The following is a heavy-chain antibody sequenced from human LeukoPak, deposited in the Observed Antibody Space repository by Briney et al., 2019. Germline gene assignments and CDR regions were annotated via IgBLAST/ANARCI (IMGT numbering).Heavy chain of an antibody. J-gene: IGHJ4*02. CDR1: GGSISSGGYS. CDR2: IYHSGST. D-gene: IGHD5-18*01. CDR3: ASSPGGIQLWSH. Sequence: SETLSLTCAVSGGSISSGGYSWGWIRQPPGKGLEWIGYIYHSGSTYYNPSLKSRVTISVDRSKNQFSLKLSSVTAADTAVYYCASSPGGIQLWSHWGQGTLVTVSS. V-gene: IGHV4-30-2*01.